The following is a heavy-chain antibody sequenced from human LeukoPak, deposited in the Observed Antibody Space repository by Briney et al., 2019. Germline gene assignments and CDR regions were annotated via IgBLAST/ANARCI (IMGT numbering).Heavy chain of an antibody. CDR2: ISGSGGST. V-gene: IGHV3-23*01. J-gene: IGHJ4*02. D-gene: IGHD3-16*02. CDR1: GFTFSSYA. Sequence: GASLRLSCAAPGFTFSSYAMSWVRQAPGKGLEWVSAISGSGGSTYYADSVKGRFTISRDNSKNTLYLQMNSLRAEDTAVYYCALSPPLYYDYVWGSYRYFDYWGQGTLVTVSS. CDR3: ALSPPLYYDYVWGSYRYFDY.